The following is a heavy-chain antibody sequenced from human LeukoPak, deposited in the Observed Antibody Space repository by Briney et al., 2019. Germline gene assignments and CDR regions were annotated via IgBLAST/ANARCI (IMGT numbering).Heavy chain of an antibody. Sequence: PGGSLRLSCAASGFTFSSYEMNWVRQAPGKGLEWVSVIYSGGSTYYADSVKGRFTISRDNSKNTLYLQMNSLRAEDTAVYYCARDRGFHCSSTSCSTRNAFDIWGQGTMVTVSS. CDR2: IYSGGST. CDR1: GFTFSSYE. CDR3: ARDRGFHCSSTSCSTRNAFDI. D-gene: IGHD2-2*01. J-gene: IGHJ3*02. V-gene: IGHV3-66*02.